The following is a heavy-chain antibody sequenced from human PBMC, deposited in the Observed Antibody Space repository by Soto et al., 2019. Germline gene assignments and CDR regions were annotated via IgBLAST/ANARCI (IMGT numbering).Heavy chain of an antibody. D-gene: IGHD6-13*01. Sequence: LRLSCAASGFTFSSYSMNWVRQAPGKGLEWVSSISSSSSYIYYADSVKGRFTISRDNAKNSLYLQMNSLRAEDTAVYYCARDQEKEQPAHFGMDVWGQGTTVTVSS. CDR2: ISSSSSYI. CDR3: ARDQEKEQPAHFGMDV. J-gene: IGHJ6*02. CDR1: GFTFSSYS. V-gene: IGHV3-21*01.